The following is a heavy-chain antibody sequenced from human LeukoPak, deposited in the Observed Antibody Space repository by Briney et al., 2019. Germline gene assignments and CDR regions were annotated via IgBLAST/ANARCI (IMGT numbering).Heavy chain of an antibody. Sequence: PSETLSLTCAVYGGSFGGYSRNWIRQSPEKGLEWIGKVDHNRVTSYNPSLKSRVTISLDTSKNQFSLRLSSVTAADMALYYCARLKSLVYVWGTYRFFDFWGQGTLVTVSS. CDR3: ARLKSLVYVWGTYRFFDF. D-gene: IGHD3-16*02. J-gene: IGHJ4*02. CDR1: GGSFGGYS. V-gene: IGHV4-34*01. CDR2: VDHNRVT.